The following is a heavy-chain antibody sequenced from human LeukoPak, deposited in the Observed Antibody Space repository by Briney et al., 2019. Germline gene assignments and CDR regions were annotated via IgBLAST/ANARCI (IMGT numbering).Heavy chain of an antibody. CDR2: IYFSGST. CDR1: GGSVNSGTYY. D-gene: IGHD1-26*01. J-gene: IGHJ4*02. V-gene: IGHV4-61*01. Sequence: PSETLSLTCTVSGGSVNSGTYYWSWIRQPPGKGLEWIGYIYFSGSTNYNPSLKSRVTISVDTSKNQFPLKLSSVTAADTAVYYCARARNSGSYHYWGQGTLVTVSS. CDR3: ARARNSGSYHY.